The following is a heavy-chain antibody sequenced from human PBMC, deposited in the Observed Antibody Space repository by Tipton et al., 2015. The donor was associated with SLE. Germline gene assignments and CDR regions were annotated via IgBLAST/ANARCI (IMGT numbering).Heavy chain of an antibody. CDR1: GGSLSSGGYY. J-gene: IGHJ2*01. D-gene: IGHD6-6*01. CDR3: ARMWRAARGYFDL. Sequence: TLSLTCTVSGGSLSSGGYYWSWIRQHPGKGLEWIGYIYYSGSTYYNPSLKSRVTISVDTSKNQFSLKLSSVTAADTAVYYCARMWRAARGYFDLWGRGTLVTVSS. V-gene: IGHV4-31*03. CDR2: IYYSGST.